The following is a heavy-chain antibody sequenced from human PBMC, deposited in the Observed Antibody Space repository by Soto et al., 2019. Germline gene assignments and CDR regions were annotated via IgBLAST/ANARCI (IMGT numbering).Heavy chain of an antibody. CDR2: ISAYNGNA. V-gene: IGHV1-18*01. J-gene: IGHJ5*02. CDR1: GYTFTSYG. D-gene: IGHD5-12*01. Sequence: ASVKVSCKASGYTFTSYGISWVRQAPGQGLEWMGWISAYNGNANYAQKLQGRVTMTTDTSTSTAYMELRSLRSDDTAVYYCARVSIVASWFDPWGQGTLVTSPQ. CDR3: ARVSIVASWFDP.